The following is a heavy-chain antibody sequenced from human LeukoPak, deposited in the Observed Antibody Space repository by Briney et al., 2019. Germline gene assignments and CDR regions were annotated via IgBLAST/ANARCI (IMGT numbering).Heavy chain of an antibody. CDR1: GYTFTSYG. CDR3: ATNYYGSGKGDFGY. D-gene: IGHD3-10*01. CDR2: ISAYNGNT. Sequence: ASVKVSCKASGYTFTSYGISWVRQAPGQGLEWMGWISAYNGNTNYAQKLQGRVTMTTDTSTSTAYMELSSLRSEDTAVYYCATNYYGSGKGDFGYWGQGTLVTVSS. V-gene: IGHV1-18*01. J-gene: IGHJ4*02.